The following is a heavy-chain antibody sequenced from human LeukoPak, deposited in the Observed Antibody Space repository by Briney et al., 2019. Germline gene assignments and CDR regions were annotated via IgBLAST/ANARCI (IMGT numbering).Heavy chain of an antibody. Sequence: SETLSLTCTVSGGSISSGGHYWSWVRQHPGKGLEWIGYIYYSGSTYYNPSLKSRVTISVDTSENQFSLKLSSVTAADTAVYYCARVEGHYDGSGYYYAFDHWGQGTLVTVSS. CDR3: ARVEGHYDGSGYYYAFDH. J-gene: IGHJ4*02. D-gene: IGHD3-22*01. V-gene: IGHV4-31*03. CDR1: GGSISSGGHY. CDR2: IYYSGST.